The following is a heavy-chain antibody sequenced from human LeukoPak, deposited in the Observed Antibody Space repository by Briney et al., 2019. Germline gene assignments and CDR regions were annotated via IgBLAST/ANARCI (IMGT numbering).Heavy chain of an antibody. V-gene: IGHV1-18*01. J-gene: IGHJ6*03. CDR1: GYTFNRYG. CDR2: ISAYNGNT. CDR3: ARDGTKLPWFGELRITRYYFYYMDV. Sequence: ASVKVSCKASGYTFNRYGISWVRQAPGQGLEWMGWISAYNGNTKYSQKVQGRVTMTTDTSTSTAYMELRSLRSDDTAVYYCARDGTKLPWFGELRITRYYFYYMDVRGKGTTVTISS. D-gene: IGHD3-10*01.